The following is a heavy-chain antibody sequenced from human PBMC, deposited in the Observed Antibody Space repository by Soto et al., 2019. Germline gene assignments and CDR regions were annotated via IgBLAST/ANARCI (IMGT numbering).Heavy chain of an antibody. J-gene: IGHJ4*02. CDR1: GASISGGDYY. Sequence: QVQLQESGPGLVKPSQTLSLTCTVSGASISGGDYYWTWIRQPPGKGLEWIGSIYYTGNIYSNPSLESRLSISVDPSNNQFALRLTSVTAPDTAIYYCARATYDSSTYYLDYSGQGTLVTVSS. CDR2: IYYTGNI. D-gene: IGHD3-22*01. CDR3: ARATYDSSTYYLDY. V-gene: IGHV4-30-4*01.